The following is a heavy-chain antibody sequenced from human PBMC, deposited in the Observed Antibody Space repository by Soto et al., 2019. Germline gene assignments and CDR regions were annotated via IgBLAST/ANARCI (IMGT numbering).Heavy chain of an antibody. CDR3: ARLGCSSTSCWPRYYYGMDV. Sequence: EVQLVESGGGLVQPGGSLRLSCAASGFTFSSYEMNWVRQAPGKGLEWVSYISSSGSTIYYADSVKGRFTISRDNAKNSLYLQMNSLRAEDTAVYYCARLGCSSTSCWPRYYYGMDVWGQGTTVTDSS. J-gene: IGHJ6*02. D-gene: IGHD2-2*01. CDR2: ISSSGSTI. V-gene: IGHV3-48*03. CDR1: GFTFSSYE.